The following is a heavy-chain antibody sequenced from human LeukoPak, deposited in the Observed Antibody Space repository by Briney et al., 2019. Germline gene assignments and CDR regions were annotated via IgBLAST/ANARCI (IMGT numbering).Heavy chain of an antibody. D-gene: IGHD3-16*01. CDR2: ITADGTNT. V-gene: IGHV3-74*01. Sequence: GGSLRLSCAASGFTFSSYWMHWVHQVPGKGLMWVPRITADGTNTIYADSVTGRFTISRGNSKITLYLQMNSLRAGDTAVYYCAKVGQPWSIWDYFDYWGQGTLVTVSS. CDR1: GFTFSSYW. CDR3: AKVGQPWSIWDYFDY. J-gene: IGHJ4*02.